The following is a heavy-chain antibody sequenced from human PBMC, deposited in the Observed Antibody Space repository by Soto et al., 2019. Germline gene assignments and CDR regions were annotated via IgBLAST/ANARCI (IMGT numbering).Heavy chain of an antibody. V-gene: IGHV3-48*02. J-gene: IGHJ4*02. CDR1: GFTISGYN. Sequence: EVQLVESGGGLVQPGGSLRLSCAASGFTISGYNMNWVRQAPGKGVGWISCIKSDSSGTWYADSVKGRFTMSRENAKNSLYLQMNSLRDQATAVYFCALDSNWSSDYWGQGTLVAVSS. CDR2: IKSDSSGT. D-gene: IGHD1-1*01. CDR3: ALDSNWSSDY.